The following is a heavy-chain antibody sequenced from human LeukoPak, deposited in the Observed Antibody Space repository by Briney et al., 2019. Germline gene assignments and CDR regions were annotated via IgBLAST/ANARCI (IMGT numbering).Heavy chain of an antibody. V-gene: IGHV3-53*01. Sequence: PGGSLRLSCAASGFTVSSNYMSWVRQAPGKGLEWVSVIYSGGSTYYADSAKGRFTISRDNSKDTLYLQMNSLRAEDTAVYYCARGPSYFSSSWYYFDYWGQGTLVTVSS. D-gene: IGHD6-13*01. J-gene: IGHJ4*02. CDR2: IYSGGST. CDR1: GFTVSSNY. CDR3: ARGPSYFSSSWYYFDY.